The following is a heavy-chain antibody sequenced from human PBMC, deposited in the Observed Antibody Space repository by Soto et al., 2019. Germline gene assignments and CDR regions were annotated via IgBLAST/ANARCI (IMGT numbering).Heavy chain of an antibody. CDR1: GYTFTGYY. J-gene: IGHJ6*02. CDR3: ARDGGPGYSNYALTYYYYYGMDV. CDR2: INPNSGGT. Sequence: ASVKVSCKASGYTFTGYYMHWVRQAPGQGLEWMGWINPNSGGTNYAQKFQGWVTMTRDTSISTAYMELSRLRSDDTAVYYCARDGGPGYSNYALTYYYYYGMDVWGQGTTVTVSS. V-gene: IGHV1-2*04. D-gene: IGHD4-4*01.